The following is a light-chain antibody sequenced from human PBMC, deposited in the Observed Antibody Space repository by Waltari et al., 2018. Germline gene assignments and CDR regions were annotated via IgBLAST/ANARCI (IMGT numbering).Light chain of an antibody. CDR2: YDS. J-gene: IGLJ3*02. V-gene: IGLV3-21*04. CDR3: QVWDFTQGV. CDR1: SLGTKT. Sequence: SYVLNQPPSVSVAPGKTARISCGGTSLGTKTVHWYQQKPGQAPVLVIHYDSGRPSGIPERFSGSISGNTATLTIKWVEAGDEAEYFCQVWDFTQGVFGGGTKLTVL.